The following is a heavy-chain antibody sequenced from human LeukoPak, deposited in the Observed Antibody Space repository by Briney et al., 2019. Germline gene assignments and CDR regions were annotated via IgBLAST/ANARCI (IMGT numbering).Heavy chain of an antibody. V-gene: IGHV4-59*01. J-gene: IGHJ4*02. CDR2: IYYSGST. D-gene: IGHD2-15*01. Sequence: SETLSLTCTGSGGSISSYYWSWIRQPPGKGLEWMGYIYYSGSTNYNPSLKSRVTISVDTSKNQFSLTLRSVTAADTAVYYCARVTGYVIEDNFDYWGQGTLVTVSS. CDR1: GGSISSYY. CDR3: ARVTGYVIEDNFDY.